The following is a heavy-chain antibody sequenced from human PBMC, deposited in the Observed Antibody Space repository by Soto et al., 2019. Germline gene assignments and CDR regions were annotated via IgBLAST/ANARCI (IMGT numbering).Heavy chain of an antibody. D-gene: IGHD3-22*01. Sequence: GESLKISCEVSGYSFTIYWIGWVRQMPGKGLEWMGIIYPGDSDTRYSPSFQGQVTISADKSISAAYLQWSSLKASDTAMYYCARRANYNDTSEIGYFPGPRDDFDIWGQGTMVTVSS. CDR2: IYPGDSDT. CDR1: GYSFTIYW. J-gene: IGHJ3*02. CDR3: ARRANYNDTSEIGYFPGPRDDFDI. V-gene: IGHV5-51*01.